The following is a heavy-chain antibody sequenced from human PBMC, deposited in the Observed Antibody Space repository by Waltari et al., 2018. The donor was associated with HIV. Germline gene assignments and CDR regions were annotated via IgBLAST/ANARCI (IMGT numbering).Heavy chain of an antibody. Sequence: EVQLVDSGGGLVKPGGSLRLSCAASGFTFSDYSMNWVRQSPGKGRDGVSSISSSGSFIYYADAGKGRFTISRDNAQNSMYLQMNNLRADDSAMYYCARDSRGTSWSLNWFDPWGQGTLVTVSS. D-gene: IGHD6-13*01. CDR1: GFTFSDYS. V-gene: IGHV3-21*02. CDR3: ARDSRGTSWSLNWFDP. CDR2: ISSSGSFI. J-gene: IGHJ5*02.